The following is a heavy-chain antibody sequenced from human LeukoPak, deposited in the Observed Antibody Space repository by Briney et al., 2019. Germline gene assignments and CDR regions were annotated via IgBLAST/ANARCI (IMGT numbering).Heavy chain of an antibody. D-gene: IGHD4-23*01. CDR3: ARRAGGYSHPYDY. CDR2: ISGSDDGT. J-gene: IGHJ4*02. V-gene: IGHV3-23*01. Sequence: GGSLRLSCAASGFTFSTYAMSWVRQIPGKGLEWVSAISGSDDGTYYADSVKGRFTISRDNSKNTLYLQMNSLRAEDTAVYYCARRAGGYSHPYDYWGQGILVTVSS. CDR1: GFTFSTYA.